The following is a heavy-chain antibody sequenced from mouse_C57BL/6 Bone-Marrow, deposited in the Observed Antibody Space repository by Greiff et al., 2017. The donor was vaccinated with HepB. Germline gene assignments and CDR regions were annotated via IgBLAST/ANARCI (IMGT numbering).Heavy chain of an antibody. CDR1: GYTFTDYY. CDR3: ARFTEDSSGYYAMDY. V-gene: IGHV1-75*01. J-gene: IGHJ4*01. CDR2: IFPGSGST. Sequence: QVQLQQSGPELVKPGASVKISCKASGYTFTDYYINWVKQRPGQGLEWIGWIFPGSGSTYYNEKFKGKATLTVDKSSSTAYMLLSSLTSEDSAVYFCARFTEDSSGYYAMDYWGQGTSVTVSS. D-gene: IGHD3-2*02.